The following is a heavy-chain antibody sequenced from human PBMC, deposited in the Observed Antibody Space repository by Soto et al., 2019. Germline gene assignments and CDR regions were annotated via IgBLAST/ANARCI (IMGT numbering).Heavy chain of an antibody. J-gene: IGHJ6*02. CDR1: GGSISSSSYY. Sequence: SETLSLTCTVSGGSISSSSYYWGWIRQPPGKGLEWIGSIYYSGSTYYNPSLKSRVTISVDTSKNQFSLKLSSVTAADTAVYYCARLVVVPATDNYYHYYGMDVWGQGTTVTVS. CDR2: IYYSGST. CDR3: ARLVVVPATDNYYHYYGMDV. V-gene: IGHV4-39*01. D-gene: IGHD2-2*01.